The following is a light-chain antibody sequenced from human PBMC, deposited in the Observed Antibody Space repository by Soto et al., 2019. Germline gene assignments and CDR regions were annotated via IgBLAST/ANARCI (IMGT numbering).Light chain of an antibody. Sequence: EIVLTQSPGTLSLSPGEGATLSCRASQSVSTNFFAWYQQKPGQAPRLLIYGASTRATGIPDRFSGSGSGTDFPLTISRLEPEDFEVYSCQQYGRPSWKFAKGTKV. V-gene: IGKV3-20*01. CDR3: QQYGRPSWK. J-gene: IGKJ1*01. CDR2: GAS. CDR1: QSVSTNF.